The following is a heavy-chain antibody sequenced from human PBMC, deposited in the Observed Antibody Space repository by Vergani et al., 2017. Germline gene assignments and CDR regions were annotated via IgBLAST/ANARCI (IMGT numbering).Heavy chain of an antibody. D-gene: IGHD5-12*01. J-gene: IGHJ2*01. Sequence: QVQLVQSGAEVKKPGSPVQVSCKASGYTFTGYYMHWVRQAPGQGLEWMGWINPNSGGTTYAQKFQGWVTMTRDTSISTAYMELSRLMSDDAAVYYCARSLWGGYDSYFDLWGRGTLVTVSS. CDR2: INPNSGGT. CDR3: ARSLWGGYDSYFDL. V-gene: IGHV1-2*04. CDR1: GYTFTGYY.